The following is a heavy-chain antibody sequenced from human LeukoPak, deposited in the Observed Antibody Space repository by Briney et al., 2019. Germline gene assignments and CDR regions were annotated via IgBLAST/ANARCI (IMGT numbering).Heavy chain of an antibody. Sequence: GGSLRLSCAASGFTFSDYYMSWIRQAPGKGLEWVSYISSSGRTIYYADSVKGRFTTSRDNSKNSLYLQMNSLRAEDTAVYYCATSNIAARDYWGQGTLVTVSS. CDR3: ATSNIAARDY. D-gene: IGHD6-6*01. CDR2: ISSSGRTI. CDR1: GFTFSDYY. J-gene: IGHJ4*02. V-gene: IGHV3-11*01.